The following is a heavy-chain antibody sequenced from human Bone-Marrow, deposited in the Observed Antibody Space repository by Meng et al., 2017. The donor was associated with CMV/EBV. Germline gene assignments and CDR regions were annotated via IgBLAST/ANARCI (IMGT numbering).Heavy chain of an antibody. CDR1: GGSFGGYY. Sequence: YGGSFGGYYRSWIRRHQGKGLEWIGKINHSGSSNYNPSLKSRVTISVDTSKNQFSMKLSSVTAADTAVYYCARDYCSSTSCYRDFDYWGQGNLVTVSS. D-gene: IGHD2-2*01. J-gene: IGHJ4*02. CDR3: ARDYCSSTSCYRDFDY. V-gene: IGHV4-34*01. CDR2: INHSGSS.